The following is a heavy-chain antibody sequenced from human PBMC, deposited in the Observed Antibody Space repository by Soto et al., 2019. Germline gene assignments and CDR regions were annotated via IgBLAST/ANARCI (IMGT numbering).Heavy chain of an antibody. D-gene: IGHD6-19*01. CDR3: ASHLYSSGWFSFDY. J-gene: IGHJ4*02. V-gene: IGHV1-18*01. Sequence: ASAKVSCKECGYTFTSYDINWVRQATGQGLEWMGWISAYNGNTNYAQKLQGRVTMTTDTSMSTAYMELRSLRSDDTAVYYCASHLYSSGWFSFDYWGQGTLVTVS. CDR1: GYTFTSYD. CDR2: ISAYNGNT.